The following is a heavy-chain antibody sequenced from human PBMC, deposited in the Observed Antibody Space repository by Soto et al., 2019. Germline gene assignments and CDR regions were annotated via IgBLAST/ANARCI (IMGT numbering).Heavy chain of an antibody. CDR1: GGSISSSSYY. V-gene: IGHV4-39*01. Sequence: PSETLSLTCTVSGGSISSSSYYWGWIRQPPGKGLEWIGSIYYSGSTYYNPSLKSRVTISVDTSKNQFSLKLSSVTAADTAVYYCASRTYSYGLTDYWGQGTLVTVSS. CDR2: IYYSGST. CDR3: ASRTYSYGLTDY. J-gene: IGHJ4*02. D-gene: IGHD5-18*01.